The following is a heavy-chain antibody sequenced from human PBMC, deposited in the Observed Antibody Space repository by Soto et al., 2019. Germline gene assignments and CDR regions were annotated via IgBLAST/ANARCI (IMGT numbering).Heavy chain of an antibody. CDR2: IYLTGST. D-gene: IGHD6-19*01. J-gene: IGHJ6*02. CDR3: ARRDRLQWLVPYYYYGMDV. V-gene: IGHV4-30-2*02. Sequence: TLSLTCAVSGGSINSAGYSWSWIRQPKGKDLEWIGYIYLTGSTYYYPSLKCRVTISVDRSKNQFSLKLSSVTAADTAVYYCARRDRLQWLVPYYYYGMDVWGQGTTVTVSS. CDR1: GGSINSAGYS.